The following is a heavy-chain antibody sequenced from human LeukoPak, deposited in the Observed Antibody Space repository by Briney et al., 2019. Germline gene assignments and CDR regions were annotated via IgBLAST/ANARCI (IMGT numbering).Heavy chain of an antibody. V-gene: IGHV4-61*05. CDR2: VYYSGST. CDR1: GGSISSSSYY. J-gene: IGHJ4*02. Sequence: SETLSLTCTVSGGSISSSSYYWGWIRQPPGKGLEWIGYVYYSGSTNYNPSLKSRATISVDTSKNQFSLKLSSVTAADTAVYYCAATMVRGVHTHFDYWGQGTLVTVSS. D-gene: IGHD3-10*01. CDR3: AATMVRGVHTHFDY.